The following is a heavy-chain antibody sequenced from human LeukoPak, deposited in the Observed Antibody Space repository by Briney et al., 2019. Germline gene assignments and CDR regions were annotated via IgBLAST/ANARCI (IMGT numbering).Heavy chain of an antibody. CDR3: ARGNGYKYALDY. Sequence: PSETLSLTCTVSGGSISSGGYYWSWIRQPPGKGLEWIGYIYYSGSTYYNPSLKSRVTISLGTSKNQFSLNLSSVTAADTAVYYCARGNGYKYALDYWGQGTLVTVSS. V-gene: IGHV4-30-4*08. D-gene: IGHD5-18*01. J-gene: IGHJ4*02. CDR1: GGSISSGGYY. CDR2: IYYSGST.